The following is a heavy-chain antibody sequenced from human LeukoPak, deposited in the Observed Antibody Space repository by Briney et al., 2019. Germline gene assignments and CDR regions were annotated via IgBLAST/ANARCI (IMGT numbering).Heavy chain of an antibody. CDR2: ISDSGEST. CDR1: RFSFSTYA. V-gene: IGHV3-23*01. CDR3: AKSHSVGYRGYFDY. Sequence: GGSLRLSRAASRFSFSTYAMSWVRQAPGKGLEWVSTISDSGESTYYADSVKGRFTISRDNSKNTVYLQMNSLRVEDTAVYYCAKSHSVGYRGYFDYWGQGTLVTVSS. J-gene: IGHJ4*02. D-gene: IGHD5-12*01.